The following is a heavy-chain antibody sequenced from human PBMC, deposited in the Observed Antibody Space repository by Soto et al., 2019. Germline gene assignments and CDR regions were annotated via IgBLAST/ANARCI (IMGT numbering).Heavy chain of an antibody. CDR2: IIPIFGTA. Sequence: ASVKVSCKASGGTFSSYAISWVRQAPGQGLEWMGGIIPIFGTANYAQKFQGRVTITADESTSTAYMELSSLRSEDTAVYYCASSTWDSSGLPPYYYYYYGMDVWGQGTTVTVSS. J-gene: IGHJ6*02. D-gene: IGHD3-22*01. V-gene: IGHV1-69*13. CDR1: GGTFSSYA. CDR3: ASSTWDSSGLPPYYYYYYGMDV.